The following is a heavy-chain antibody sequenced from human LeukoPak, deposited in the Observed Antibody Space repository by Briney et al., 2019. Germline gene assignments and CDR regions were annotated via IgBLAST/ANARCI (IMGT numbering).Heavy chain of an antibody. CDR1: GGSISISSYY. D-gene: IGHD3-16*01. CDR2: IYYSGST. V-gene: IGHV4-61*01. CDR3: ARDLSLGEYHLYGMDV. J-gene: IGHJ6*02. Sequence: SETLPLTCTVSGGSISISSYYWGWIRQPPGKGLEWIGYIYYSGSTNYNPSLKSRVTISVDTSKNQFSLKLSSVTAADTAVYYCARDLSLGEYHLYGMDVWGQGTTVTVSS.